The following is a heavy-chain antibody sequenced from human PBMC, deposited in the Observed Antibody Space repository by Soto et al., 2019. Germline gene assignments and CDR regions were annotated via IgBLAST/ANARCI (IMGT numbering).Heavy chain of an antibody. V-gene: IGHV3-23*01. CDR1: GFTFSNYA. D-gene: IGHD2-8*01. Sequence: GGSLRLSCAASGFTFSNYAMSWVRQAPGKGLEWVSAISGSGGSTYYADSVKGRFTISRDNSKNTLYLQMNSLRAEDTAVYYCAKSVGGTRYCTNGVCPNYWGQGTLVTVSS. CDR2: ISGSGGST. J-gene: IGHJ4*02. CDR3: AKSVGGTRYCTNGVCPNY.